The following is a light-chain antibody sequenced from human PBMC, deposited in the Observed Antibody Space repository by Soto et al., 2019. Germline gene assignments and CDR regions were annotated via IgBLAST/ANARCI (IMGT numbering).Light chain of an antibody. Sequence: QSALTQPASVSGSPGQSITISCTGTSSDVGGYNYVSWYQQHPGKAPKLMIYEVSNRPSGVSYRFSGSKSGNTASLTISGLQAEDEADYYCSSYTSSSTLDVLFGGGTKLTVL. CDR3: SSYTSSSTLDVL. CDR1: SSDVGGYNY. CDR2: EVS. V-gene: IGLV2-14*01. J-gene: IGLJ2*01.